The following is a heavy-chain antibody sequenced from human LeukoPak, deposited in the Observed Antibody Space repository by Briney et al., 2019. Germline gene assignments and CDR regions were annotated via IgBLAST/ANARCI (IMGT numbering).Heavy chain of an antibody. J-gene: IGHJ5*02. CDR2: INPNSGGT. CDR3: ARELVYYYDSSGSKFDP. Sequence: ASVKVSCKASGYTFTGYYMHWVRQAPGQGLEWVGWINPNSGGTNYAQKFQGRVTMTRDTSISTAYMELSRLRSDDTAVYYCARELVYYYDSSGSKFDPWGQGTLVTVSS. V-gene: IGHV1-2*02. CDR1: GYTFTGYY. D-gene: IGHD3-22*01.